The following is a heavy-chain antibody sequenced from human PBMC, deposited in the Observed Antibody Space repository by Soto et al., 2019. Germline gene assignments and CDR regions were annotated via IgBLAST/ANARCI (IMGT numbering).Heavy chain of an antibody. CDR1: GFSFSSYA. CDR2: ISGSGDDS. Sequence: QPGGSLRLSCTASGFSFSSYALNWVRQAPGKGLEWISGISGSGDDSYYAGSVKGRSTISRDNSKNTLYLQINSLRPDDTAVYYCARVKGYYDSSGNDYWGQGTLVTVSS. D-gene: IGHD3-22*01. V-gene: IGHV3-23*01. CDR3: ARVKGYYDSSGNDY. J-gene: IGHJ4*02.